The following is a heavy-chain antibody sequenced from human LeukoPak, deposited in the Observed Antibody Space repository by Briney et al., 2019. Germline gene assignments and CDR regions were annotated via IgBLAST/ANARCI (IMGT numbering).Heavy chain of an antibody. CDR3: ARAGRGYFDY. CDR1: GFTFSGYW. Sequence: GGSLRLSCAASGFTFSGYWMNWVRQAPGKGLVWVSRINSDGGSTTYADSVKGRFTISRDNAKNTLYLQMNSLRAEDTAVYYCARAGRGYFDYWGQGTLVTVSS. V-gene: IGHV3-74*01. CDR2: INSDGGST. J-gene: IGHJ4*02. D-gene: IGHD1-1*01.